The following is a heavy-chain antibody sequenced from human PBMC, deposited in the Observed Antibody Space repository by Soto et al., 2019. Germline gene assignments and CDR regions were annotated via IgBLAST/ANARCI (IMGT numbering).Heavy chain of an antibody. CDR1: GGTFSSYA. J-gene: IGHJ3*02. CDR2: IIPIFGTA. CDR3: ASGGELRGGDAFDI. D-gene: IGHD1-26*01. Sequence: QVQLVQSGAEVKKPGSSVKVSCKASGGTFSSYAISWVRQAPGQGLEWMGGIIPIFGTANYAQKFQGRVTITADESTSTAYMELSSSRSADTAVYYCASGGELRGGDAFDIWGQGTMVTVSS. V-gene: IGHV1-69*12.